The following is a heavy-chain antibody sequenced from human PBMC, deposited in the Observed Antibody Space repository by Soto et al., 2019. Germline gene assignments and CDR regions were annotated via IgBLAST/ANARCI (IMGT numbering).Heavy chain of an antibody. CDR1: GYTFTSYV. Sequence: EPSVKVSCKASGYTFTSYVISWVRQAPGQGLEWMGWISAYNGNTNYAQKLQGRVTMTTDTSTSTAYMELRSLRSDDTAVYYCARGVHYDFWSGYYYWFDPWGQGTLVTVSS. D-gene: IGHD3-3*01. CDR2: ISAYNGNT. CDR3: ARGVHYDFWSGYYYWFDP. V-gene: IGHV1-18*04. J-gene: IGHJ5*02.